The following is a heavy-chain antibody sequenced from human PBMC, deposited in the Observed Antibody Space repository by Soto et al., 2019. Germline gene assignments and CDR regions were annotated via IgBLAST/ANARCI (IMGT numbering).Heavy chain of an antibody. D-gene: IGHD3-9*01. J-gene: IGHJ4*02. V-gene: IGHV3-23*01. CDR2: MGGRGGST. CDR1: GFSFGTYG. Sequence: EVQLLESGGGLVQPGGSLRLSCSASGFSFGTYGMSWVRQSPGKGLEWVSAMGGRGGSTYYADSVKGRFTISGDNSKNTLYLQMTSLRDEATALYYCAKDKYEWLDILTGYLDDYWGQGTLVTVSS. CDR3: AKDKYEWLDILTGYLDDY.